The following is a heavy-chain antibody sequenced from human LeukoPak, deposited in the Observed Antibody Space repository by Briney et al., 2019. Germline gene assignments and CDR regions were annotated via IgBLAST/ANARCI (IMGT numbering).Heavy chain of an antibody. CDR1: GFTFSRYW. CDR3: VRDRSGSYYN. Sequence: GGSLRLSCAAAGFTFSRYWMSWVRQAKGKGLECVAKIKEDGSEKHYVDSVKGRFTISRDNAKNSLYLQMNSLRAEDTGVYYCVRDRSGSYYNWGQGTLVIVSS. J-gene: IGHJ4*02. D-gene: IGHD3-10*01. CDR2: IKEDGSEK. V-gene: IGHV3-7*01.